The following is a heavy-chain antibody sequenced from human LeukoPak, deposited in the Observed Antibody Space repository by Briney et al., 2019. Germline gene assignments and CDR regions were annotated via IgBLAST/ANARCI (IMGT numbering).Heavy chain of an antibody. V-gene: IGHV3-30*04. J-gene: IGHJ6*02. D-gene: IGHD3-10*01. CDR1: GFTFSSYA. Sequence: GGSLRLSCAASGFTFSSYAMHWVRQAPGKGLEWVAVISHDGSNKYYADSVKGRFTISRDNSKNTLYLQMNSLRAEDTAVYYCARAGVRGIYYYYGMDVWGQGTTVTVSS. CDR2: ISHDGSNK. CDR3: ARAGVRGIYYYYGMDV.